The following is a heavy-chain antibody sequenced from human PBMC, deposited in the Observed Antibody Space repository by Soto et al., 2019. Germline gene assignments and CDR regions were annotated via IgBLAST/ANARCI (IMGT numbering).Heavy chain of an antibody. CDR1: GGSISSASSS. J-gene: IGHJ6*02. D-gene: IGHD3-10*01. V-gene: IGHV4-30-2*01. Sequence: QLQLQESGSGLVKPSQTLSLTCAVSGGSISSASSSWTWIRQPPGKGLEWIGYIYHSGRTSYKPSLKVRVPIAVDRSKNQFSLKLSSVTAADTALYYGARGGGGFGELLRDYYYYGMDVWGQGTTVTVSS. CDR2: IYHSGRT. CDR3: ARGGGGFGELLRDYYYYGMDV.